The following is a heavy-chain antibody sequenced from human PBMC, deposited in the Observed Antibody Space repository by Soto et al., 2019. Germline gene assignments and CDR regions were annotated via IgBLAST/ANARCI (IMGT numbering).Heavy chain of an antibody. CDR1: GFTFSSYG. Sequence: QVQLVESGGGVVQPGRSLRLSCAASGFTFSSYGMHWVRQAPGKGLEWVAVISYDGSNKYYADSVKGRFTISRDNSKNTLYLQMNSVRAEDTAVYYCAKDYFQIFGKPTLGRNYFDYWGQGTLVTVSS. CDR2: ISYDGSNK. J-gene: IGHJ4*02. D-gene: IGHD3-3*01. V-gene: IGHV3-30*18. CDR3: AKDYFQIFGKPTLGRNYFDY.